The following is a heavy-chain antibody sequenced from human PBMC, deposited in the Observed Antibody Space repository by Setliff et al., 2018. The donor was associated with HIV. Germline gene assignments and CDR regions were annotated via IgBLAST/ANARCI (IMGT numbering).Heavy chain of an antibody. J-gene: IGHJ5*02. CDR1: GFTFSSHW. CDR3: ANLWELGA. Sequence: PGGSLRLSCEASGFTFSSHWMSWVRQAPGKGLEWVATIKQDGSEIYYMDSVKGRFTISRDNARTSLFLEMRSLRDEDTAVYLCANLWELGAWGQGTLVTVSS. D-gene: IGHD3-16*01. V-gene: IGHV3-7*03. CDR2: IKQDGSEI.